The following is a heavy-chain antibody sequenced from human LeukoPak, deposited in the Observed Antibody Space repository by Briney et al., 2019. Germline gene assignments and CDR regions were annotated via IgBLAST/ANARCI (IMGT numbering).Heavy chain of an antibody. CDR2: FKSDGSST. CDR1: GFTFSSYW. D-gene: IGHD6-19*01. CDR3: AKDSGIAVAGTLRAFDI. J-gene: IGHJ3*02. Sequence: GGSLRLSCAASGFTFSSYWMHWVRQAPGKGLVWVSRFKSDGSSTSYADSVKGRFTISGDNAKNTLYLQMSSLRAEDTAVYYCAKDSGIAVAGTLRAFDIWGQGTMVTVSS. V-gene: IGHV3-74*01.